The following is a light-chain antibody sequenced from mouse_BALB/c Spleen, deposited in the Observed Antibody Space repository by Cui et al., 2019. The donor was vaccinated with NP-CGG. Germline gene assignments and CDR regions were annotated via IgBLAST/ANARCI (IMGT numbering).Light chain of an antibody. V-gene: IGLV1*01. CDR1: TRTITTSNY. CDR2: GTK. J-gene: IGLJ1*01. Sequence: QAVVTQESALTTSPGETVTLTCRSSTRTITTSNYANWVQEKPDHLFTGLIGGTKNRAPGVPARFSGSLIGDKAALTITGAQTEDEAIYFCVLWYSNHWVFGGGTKLTVL. CDR3: VLWYSNHWV.